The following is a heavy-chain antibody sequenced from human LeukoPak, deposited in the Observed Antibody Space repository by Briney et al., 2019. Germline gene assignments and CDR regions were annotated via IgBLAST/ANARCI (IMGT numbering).Heavy chain of an antibody. CDR3: ARDIVMVTYWFDP. J-gene: IGHJ5*02. V-gene: IGHV1-2*02. D-gene: IGHD5-18*01. CDR2: INPNSGGT. Sequence: ASVKGSCKASGYTFTDYYLHWVRQAPGQGLEWMGWINPNSGGTNYAQKFQGRVTMTRDTSISTAYMELSRLRSDDTAVYYCARDIVMVTYWFDPWGQGTLVTVSS. CDR1: GYTFTDYY.